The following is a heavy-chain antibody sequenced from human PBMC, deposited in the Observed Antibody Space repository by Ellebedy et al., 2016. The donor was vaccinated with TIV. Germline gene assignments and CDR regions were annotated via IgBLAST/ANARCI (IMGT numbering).Heavy chain of an antibody. V-gene: IGHV3-30*03. Sequence: PGGSLRLSCAASGFTFSSYGMHWVRQAPGEGLEWVAVISYHGTNTHYADSVKGRSTISRDNSKNTLYLQMNSLRVEETAVYYCARDWNEGYDGYFDYWGQGTVVTVSS. J-gene: IGHJ4*02. CDR2: ISYHGTNT. CDR3: ARDWNEGYDGYFDY. D-gene: IGHD3-3*01. CDR1: GFTFSSYG.